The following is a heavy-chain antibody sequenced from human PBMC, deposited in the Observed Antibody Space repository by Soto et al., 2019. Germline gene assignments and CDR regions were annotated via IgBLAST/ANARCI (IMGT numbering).Heavy chain of an antibody. CDR1: GFTFSSYS. V-gene: IGHV3-48*02. D-gene: IGHD2-2*01. CDR2: ISSSSSTI. Sequence: PGGSLRLSCAASGFTFSSYSMNWVRQAPGKGLEWVSYISSSSSTIYYADPVKGRFTISRDNATNSLYLQMNSLRDEDTAVYYCARDSGIVVVPAASDVWGQGTTVTVS. J-gene: IGHJ6*02. CDR3: ARDSGIVVVPAASDV.